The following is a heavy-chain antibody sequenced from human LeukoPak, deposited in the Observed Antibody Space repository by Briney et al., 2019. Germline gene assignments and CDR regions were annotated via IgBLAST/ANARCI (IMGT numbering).Heavy chain of an antibody. CDR2: ISESGSGT. J-gene: IGHJ4*02. D-gene: IGHD3-3*01. Sequence: PGGSLRLSCEASGFTFNTCAMSWVRQAPGKGLEWVSAISESGSGTCYADSVKGRFTISRDNSKNTLSLQMNSLRVDDTALYYCAKGVFGVNRAFDYWGQGTLVTVSS. CDR1: GFTFNTCA. CDR3: AKGVFGVNRAFDY. V-gene: IGHV3-23*01.